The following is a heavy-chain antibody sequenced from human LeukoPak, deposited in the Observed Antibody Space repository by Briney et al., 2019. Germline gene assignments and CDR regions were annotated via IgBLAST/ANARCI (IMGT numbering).Heavy chain of an antibody. Sequence: GGSLRLSCAAPGFTFSSYAMSWLRQAPGKGLEWVSAISGSGGSTYYADSVKGLFTISRDNSKHTLYLQMNSPRAEDTAAYYCAREKSANPGPLYYWGEGGLVTASS. V-gene: IGHV3-23*01. D-gene: IGHD4/OR15-4a*01. CDR1: GFTFSSYA. CDR3: AREKSANPGPLYY. CDR2: ISGSGGST. J-gene: IGHJ4*02.